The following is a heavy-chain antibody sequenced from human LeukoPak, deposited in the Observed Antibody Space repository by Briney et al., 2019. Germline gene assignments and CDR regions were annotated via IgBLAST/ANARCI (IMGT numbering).Heavy chain of an antibody. CDR3: ARIRKAGYSYGSYYYYGMDV. CDR2: IWYDGSNK. D-gene: IGHD5-18*01. J-gene: IGHJ6*02. V-gene: IGHV3-30*02. Sequence: PGGSLGLSCAASGFTFRTYGVHWVRQAPGKGLEWVAFIWYDGSNKYYADSVKGRFTISRDNSKNTLYLQMNSLRAEDTAVYYCARIRKAGYSYGSYYYYGMDVWGQGTTVTVSS. CDR1: GFTFRTYG.